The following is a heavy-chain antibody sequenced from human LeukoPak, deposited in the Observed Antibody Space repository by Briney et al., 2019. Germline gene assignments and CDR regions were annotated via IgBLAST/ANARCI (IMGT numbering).Heavy chain of an antibody. CDR3: ARVGLRGYSYGYYMDV. J-gene: IGHJ6*03. CDR2: ISSSSSYI. CDR1: GFTFSSYS. Sequence: PGGSPRLSCAASGFTFSSYSMNWVRQAPGKGLEWVSSISSSSSYIYYADSVKGRFTISRDNAKNSLYLQMNSLRAEDTAVYYCARVGLRGYSYGYYMDVWGKGTTVTVSS. D-gene: IGHD5-18*01. V-gene: IGHV3-21*01.